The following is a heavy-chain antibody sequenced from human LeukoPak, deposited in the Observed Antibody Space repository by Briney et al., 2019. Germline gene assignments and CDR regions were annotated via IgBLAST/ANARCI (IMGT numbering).Heavy chain of an antibody. CDR1: RFPFSSYW. D-gene: IGHD5-24*01. J-gene: IGHJ4*02. CDR2: IKQDGSKK. V-gene: IGHV3-7*04. Sequence: GGSLRLSCVASRFPFSSYWMTWVRQAPGKGLEWVANIKQDGSKKSYVDSVKGRFTISRDNAKNSLYLQMNSLRAEDTAIYYCTRVGYIDEGIDYWGQGTLVTVST. CDR3: TRVGYIDEGIDY.